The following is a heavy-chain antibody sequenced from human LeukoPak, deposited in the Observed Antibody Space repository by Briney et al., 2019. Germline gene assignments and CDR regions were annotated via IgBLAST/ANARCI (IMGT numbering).Heavy chain of an antibody. D-gene: IGHD3-3*01. J-gene: IGHJ4*02. Sequence: PGRSLRLSRAASGFTFSSYGMHWVRQAPGKGLEWVAVISYDGSNKYYADSVKGRFTIPRDNSKNTLYLKMNSLRAEDTAVYYCAKAGPILRFLEWLLDYWGQGTLVTVSS. CDR1: GFTFSSYG. V-gene: IGHV3-30*18. CDR3: AKAGPILRFLEWLLDY. CDR2: ISYDGSNK.